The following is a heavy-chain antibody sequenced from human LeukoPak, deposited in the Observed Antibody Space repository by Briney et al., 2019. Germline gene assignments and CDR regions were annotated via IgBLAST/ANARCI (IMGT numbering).Heavy chain of an antibody. V-gene: IGHV3-7*03. CDR1: GFTFNTFW. CDR3: AKRPGREIFGVA. D-gene: IGHD3-3*01. J-gene: IGHJ5*02. Sequence: GGSLRLSCAVSGFTFNTFWMSWVRQAPGKGLEWVANIDEDGSEKYYVESVKGRFTISRDNAKNTLYLQMNSLRAEDTAVYYCAKRPGREIFGVAWGQGTLVTVSS. CDR2: IDEDGSEK.